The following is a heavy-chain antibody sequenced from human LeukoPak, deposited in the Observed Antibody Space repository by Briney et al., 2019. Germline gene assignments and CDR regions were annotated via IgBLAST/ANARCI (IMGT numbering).Heavy chain of an antibody. D-gene: IGHD3-10*01. CDR2: FDPEDGET. CDR1: GYTLTELS. Sequence: ASVKVSCKVSGYTLTELSMHWVRQAPGKGLEWMGGFDPEDGETIYAQKFQGRVTMTEDTSTDTAYMELSSLRSEDTAVYYCATALPHGGGLDYWGQGTLVTVSS. CDR3: ATALPHGGGLDY. J-gene: IGHJ4*02. V-gene: IGHV1-24*01.